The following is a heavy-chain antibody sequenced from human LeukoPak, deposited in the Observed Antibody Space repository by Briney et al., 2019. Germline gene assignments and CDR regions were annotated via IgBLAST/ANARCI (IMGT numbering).Heavy chain of an antibody. Sequence: GASVKVSCKASGYTFTSYYMHWVRQAPGQGLEWMGIINPSGGSTSYAQKFQGRVTMTRDTSISTAYMELSRLRSDDTAVYYCARDGGGGEFDPWGQGTLVTVSS. D-gene: IGHD3-16*01. J-gene: IGHJ5*02. CDR2: INPSGGST. CDR1: GYTFTSYY. V-gene: IGHV1-46*01. CDR3: ARDGGGGEFDP.